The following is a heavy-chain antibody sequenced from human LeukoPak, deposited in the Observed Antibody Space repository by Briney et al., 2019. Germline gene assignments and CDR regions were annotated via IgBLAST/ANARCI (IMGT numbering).Heavy chain of an antibody. CDR1: GGTFSSYA. CDR3: ARVHPTTTTYYDYVWGSPRGLNWFDP. J-gene: IGHJ5*02. D-gene: IGHD3-16*01. CDR2: IIPIFGTA. Sequence: SVKVSCKASGGTFSSYAISWVRQAPGQGLEWMGGIIPIFGTANYAQKSQGRVTITADESTSTAYMELSSLRSEDTAVYYCARVHPTTTTYYDYVWGSPRGLNWFDPWGQGTLVTVSS. V-gene: IGHV1-69*13.